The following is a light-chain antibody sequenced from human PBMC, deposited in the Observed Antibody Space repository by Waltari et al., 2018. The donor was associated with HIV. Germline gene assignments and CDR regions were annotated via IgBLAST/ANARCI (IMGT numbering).Light chain of an antibody. Sequence: SYELTQPPSVSVSPGQTASIACSGDKLGEKYACWYQQRPGQSPVLVIYQDNKRPSGIPERISGSNSGNTATLTISGTQAMDEADYYCQAWDSSTVVFGGGTKLTVL. V-gene: IGLV3-1*01. J-gene: IGLJ3*02. CDR1: KLGEKY. CDR2: QDN. CDR3: QAWDSSTVV.